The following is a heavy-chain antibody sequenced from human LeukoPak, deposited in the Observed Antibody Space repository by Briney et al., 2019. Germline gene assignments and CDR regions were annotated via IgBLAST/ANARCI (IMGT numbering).Heavy chain of an antibody. D-gene: IGHD2/OR15-2a*01. Sequence: GSVKVSCKASGYTFIDFYIHWGRQAPRQRLEWMGWINPNSGAIKYSQTFQGRVSMLRDPSITTVYMDLSSPRSDDPAVYYFARVKNVRTEFEFGGQGTGAIVS. CDR3: ARVKNVRTEFEF. CDR1: GYTFIDFY. CDR2: INPNSGAI. J-gene: IGHJ4*02. V-gene: IGHV1-2*02.